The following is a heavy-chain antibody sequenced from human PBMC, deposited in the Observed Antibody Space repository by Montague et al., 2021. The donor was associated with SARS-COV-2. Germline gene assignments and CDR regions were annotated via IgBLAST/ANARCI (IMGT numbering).Heavy chain of an antibody. CDR1: GFTFSSYW. Sequence: SLRLSCAASGFTFSSYWMHWVRQAPGKGLVWVSRINSDGSSTSYADSVKGRFTISRDNAKNTLYLRMNSLRAEDTAVYYCITMIVVAEDYFDYWGQGTLVTVSS. CDR2: INSDGSST. J-gene: IGHJ4*02. CDR3: ITMIVVAEDYFDY. V-gene: IGHV3-74*01. D-gene: IGHD3-22*01.